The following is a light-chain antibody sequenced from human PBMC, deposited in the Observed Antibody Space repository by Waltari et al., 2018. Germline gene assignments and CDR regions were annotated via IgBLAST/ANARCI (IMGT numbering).Light chain of an antibody. CDR1: SSDVGSDNL. CDR3: CSHAVSSTL. CDR2: EVS. V-gene: IGLV2-23*02. J-gene: IGLJ2*01. Sequence: QSALPQPASVSGSLAQSITISCPGTSSDVGSDNLVSWYQQHPVKAPKLMIYEVSKRPSGVSNRFSGSKSGNTASLTIAGLQAEDETDYYCCSHAVSSTLFGGGTKLTVL.